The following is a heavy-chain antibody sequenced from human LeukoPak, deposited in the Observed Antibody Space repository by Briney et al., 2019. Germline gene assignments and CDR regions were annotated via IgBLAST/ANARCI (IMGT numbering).Heavy chain of an antibody. CDR3: ARVLSPYGDLVSGSFDY. Sequence: ASVKVSCKASGYTFTSYGISWVRQAPGQGLEWMGWISAYNGNTNYAQKLQGRVTMTTDTSTSTAYMELRSLRSDDTAVYYCARVLSPYGDLVSGSFDYWGQGTLVTVSS. CDR1: GYTFTSYG. D-gene: IGHD1-26*01. CDR2: ISAYNGNT. J-gene: IGHJ4*02. V-gene: IGHV1-18*01.